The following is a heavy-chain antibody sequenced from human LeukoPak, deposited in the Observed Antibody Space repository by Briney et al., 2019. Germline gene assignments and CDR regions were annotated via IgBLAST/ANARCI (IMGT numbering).Heavy chain of an antibody. V-gene: IGHV4-34*01. J-gene: IGHJ6*02. CDR2: INHSGST. CDR1: GGSFSGYY. CDR3: ARGYYYGMDV. Sequence: SETLSLTCAVYGGSFSGYYWSWIRQPPGKGLEWIGEINHSGSTNYNPSLKSRVTISVDTSKNQFSLKLSSVIAADTAVYYCARGYYYGMDVWGQGTTVTVSS.